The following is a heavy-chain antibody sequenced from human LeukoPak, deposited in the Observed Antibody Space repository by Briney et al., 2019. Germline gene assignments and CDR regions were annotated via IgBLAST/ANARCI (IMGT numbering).Heavy chain of an antibody. Sequence: PSETLSLTCAVSGGSISSGDYSWSWIRQPPGKGLEWNGHIYYSGSAYYSPSLKSRVTMSVDRSKSQFSLKLSSVTAADTAVYFCASGYSYGKGDFFDYWGQGTLVTVSS. V-gene: IGHV4-30-2*01. CDR2: IYYSGSA. CDR3: ASGYSYGKGDFFDY. CDR1: GGSISSGDYS. D-gene: IGHD5-18*01. J-gene: IGHJ4*02.